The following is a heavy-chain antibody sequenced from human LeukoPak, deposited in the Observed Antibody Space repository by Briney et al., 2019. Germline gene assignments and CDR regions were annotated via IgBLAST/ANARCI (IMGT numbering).Heavy chain of an antibody. CDR1: GGSISSGDYY. J-gene: IGHJ3*02. D-gene: IGHD4-17*01. Sequence: SETLSLTCTVSGGSISSGDYYWRWIRQPPGKGLEWIGYIYYSGSTYYNPSLKSRATISVDTSKNQFSLKLSSVAAADTAVYYCARDLDYGDYRAFDIWGQGTMVTVSS. CDR3: ARDLDYGDYRAFDI. V-gene: IGHV4-30-4*08. CDR2: IYYSGST.